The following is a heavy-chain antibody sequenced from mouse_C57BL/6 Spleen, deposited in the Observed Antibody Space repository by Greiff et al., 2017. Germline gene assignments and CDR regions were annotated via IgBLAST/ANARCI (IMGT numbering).Heavy chain of an antibody. CDR1: GYAFSSSW. J-gene: IGHJ4*01. CDR2: IYPGDGDT. V-gene: IGHV1-82*01. CDR3: AREPSMDY. Sequence: VQLQQSGPELVKPGASVKLSCKASGYAFSSSWMNWVKQRPGKGLEWIGRIYPGDGDTNYNGKFKGKATLTADKASSTAYMQLSSLTSEDSAVYFCAREPSMDYWGQGTSVTVSS.